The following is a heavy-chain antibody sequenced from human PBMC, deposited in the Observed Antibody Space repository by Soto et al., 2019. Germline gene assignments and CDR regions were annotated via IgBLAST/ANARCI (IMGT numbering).Heavy chain of an antibody. CDR2: IDGDSGDT. CDR3: ARTPNNGRAGVYGMDV. Sequence: QVQLVQSGAEVKKPGASVKVSCKASGYTFTNYYIHWVRQAPGQGLEWMGWIDGDSGDTNYEQKFQGWVTMTRETSFNTAYMELSRLTSDDTAVYYCARTPNNGRAGVYGMDVWGQGTTVTVSS. CDR1: GYTFTNYY. D-gene: IGHD1-26*01. V-gene: IGHV1-2*04. J-gene: IGHJ6*02.